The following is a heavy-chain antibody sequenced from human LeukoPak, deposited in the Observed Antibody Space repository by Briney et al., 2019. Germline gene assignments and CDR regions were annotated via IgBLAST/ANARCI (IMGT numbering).Heavy chain of an antibody. CDR2: ISGSGGST. Sequence: GGSLRLSCAASGFTFSSYAMSWVRQAPGKGLEWVSAISGSGGSTYYADSVKGRFTISRDNSKNTLYLQMNSLRAEATAVYYCAKGTGSYYAGFDYWGQGTLVAVSS. D-gene: IGHD1-26*01. J-gene: IGHJ4*02. V-gene: IGHV3-23*01. CDR1: GFTFSSYA. CDR3: AKGTGSYYAGFDY.